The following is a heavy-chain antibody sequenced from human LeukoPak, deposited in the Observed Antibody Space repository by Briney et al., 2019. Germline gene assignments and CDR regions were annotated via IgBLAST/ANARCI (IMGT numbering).Heavy chain of an antibody. D-gene: IGHD3-16*01. Sequence: PSETLSLTCTVSGGSIANTAYYWGWIRQPPGKGLEWIGSIYYSGSTNYNPSLKSRVTISVDTSKNQFSLKLSSVTAADTVVYYCAREGFSPVGFDYWGQGTLVTVSS. CDR2: IYYSGST. V-gene: IGHV4-39*07. CDR3: AREGFSPVGFDY. J-gene: IGHJ4*02. CDR1: GGSIANTAYY.